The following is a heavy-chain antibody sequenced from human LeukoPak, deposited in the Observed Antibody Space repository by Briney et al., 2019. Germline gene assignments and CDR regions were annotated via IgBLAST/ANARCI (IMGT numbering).Heavy chain of an antibody. CDR1: GGSISSYY. CDR2: IYYSGST. CDR3: AGHLEGRSYSDY. Sequence: SETLSLTCTVSGGSISSYYWSWIRQPPGKGLEWIGYIYYSGSTNYNPSLKSRVTISVDTSKNQFSLKLSSVTAADTAVYYCAGHLEGRSYSDYWGQGTLVTVSS. V-gene: IGHV4-59*08. D-gene: IGHD1-1*01. J-gene: IGHJ4*02.